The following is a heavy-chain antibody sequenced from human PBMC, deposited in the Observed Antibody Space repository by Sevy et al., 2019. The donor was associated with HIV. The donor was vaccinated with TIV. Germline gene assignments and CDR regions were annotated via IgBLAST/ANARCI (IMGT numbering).Heavy chain of an antibody. D-gene: IGHD2-15*01. CDR2: IRGKPYGGTT. Sequence: SLRLSCTPSGFTFGDYTMTWVRQAPGKALEWVAFIRGKPYGGTTEYAASVKGRFSISRDDSKSIAYLQMNSLKIEDTGVYYCTRVEGAADWGMDVWGQGTTVTVSS. CDR1: GFTFGDYT. J-gene: IGHJ6*02. V-gene: IGHV3-49*04. CDR3: TRVEGAADWGMDV.